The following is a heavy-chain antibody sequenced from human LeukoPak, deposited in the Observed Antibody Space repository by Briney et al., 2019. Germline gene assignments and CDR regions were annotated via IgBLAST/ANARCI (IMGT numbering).Heavy chain of an antibody. CDR1: GFTFSNYE. CDR2: ISDSGSTI. CDR3: ARDSYVVVPAIDAFDI. J-gene: IGHJ3*02. Sequence: GGSLRLSCVAPGFTFSNYEMNWVRQAPGKGLEWVSYISDSGSTIPYAESVKGRFSISRDNAKNSLYLQMNSLRAEDTAVYYCARDSYVVVPAIDAFDIWGQGTMVTVSS. V-gene: IGHV3-48*03. D-gene: IGHD2-21*02.